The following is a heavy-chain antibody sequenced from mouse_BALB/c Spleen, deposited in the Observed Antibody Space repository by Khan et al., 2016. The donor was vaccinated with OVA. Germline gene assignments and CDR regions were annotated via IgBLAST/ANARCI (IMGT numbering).Heavy chain of an antibody. V-gene: IGHV5-6-5*01. Sequence: EVELVESGGGLVKPGGSLKLSCAGSGFTFSNYAMSWVRLTLQKRLEWVASIISGGNTYYPDRVKGRFTSSRDNARNNQYLQMSSLRSDETAMYNCARLVDYWGQGTSVTVSS. CDR1: GFTFSNYA. J-gene: IGHJ4*01. CDR2: IISGGNT. CDR3: ARLVDY.